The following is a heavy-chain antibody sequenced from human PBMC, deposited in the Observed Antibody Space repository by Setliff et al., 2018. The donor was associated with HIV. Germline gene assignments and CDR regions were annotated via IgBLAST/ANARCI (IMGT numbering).Heavy chain of an antibody. D-gene: IGHD6-19*01. CDR3: ARDGLLVAGIRFDY. J-gene: IGHJ4*01. CDR1: GGTFSSYA. CDR2: IIPAFGTA. V-gene: IGHV1-69*05. Sequence: GASVKVSCKTSGGTFSSYAVSWVRQAPGQGLEWMGGIIPAFGTANYAQKSQGRVTITTDESTSTAYMELSGLRSEDTAVYFCARDGLLVAGIRFDYWGQGTLVTVS.